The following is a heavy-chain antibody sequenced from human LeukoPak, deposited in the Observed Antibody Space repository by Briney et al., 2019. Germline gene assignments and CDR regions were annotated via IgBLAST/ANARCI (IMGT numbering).Heavy chain of an antibody. CDR2: INHSGST. J-gene: IGHJ3*02. CDR3: ARRKLRYCSSTSCYRDTFDI. V-gene: IGHV4-34*01. CDR1: GGSFSGYY. D-gene: IGHD2-2*01. Sequence: SETLSLTCAVYGGSFSGYYWSWIRQPPGKGLEWIGEINHSGSTNFNPSLKSRVTISVDTSKNQFSLKLSSVTAADTAVYYCARRKLRYCSSTSCYRDTFDIWGQGTMVTVSS.